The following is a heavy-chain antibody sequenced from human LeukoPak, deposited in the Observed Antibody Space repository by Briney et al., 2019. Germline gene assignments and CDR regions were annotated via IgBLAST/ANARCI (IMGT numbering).Heavy chain of an antibody. J-gene: IGHJ4*02. CDR3: ASRSNSGYEFFDY. CDR2: IYPGDSDT. Sequence: GESLKISCKGSGYSFTSYWIGWVHRMPGKGLEWMGIIYPGDSDTRYSPSFQGQVTISADKSISTAYLQWSSLKASDTAMYYCASRSNSGYEFFDYWGQGTLVTVSS. CDR1: GYSFTSYW. D-gene: IGHD5-12*01. V-gene: IGHV5-51*07.